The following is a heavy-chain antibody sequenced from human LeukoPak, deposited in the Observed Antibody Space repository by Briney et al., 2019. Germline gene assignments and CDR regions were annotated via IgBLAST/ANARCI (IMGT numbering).Heavy chain of an antibody. CDR2: ISWNSGSI. J-gene: IGHJ3*02. D-gene: IGHD3-10*01. CDR3: AKVLLRGVSPDAFDI. CDR1: GFTFDDYA. Sequence: PGGSLRLSCAASGFTFDDYAMHWVRQAPGKGLEWVSGISWNSGSIGYADSVKGRFTISRDNAKNSLYLQMNSLRAEDTALYYCAKVLLRGVSPDAFDIWGQGTMVTVSS. V-gene: IGHV3-9*01.